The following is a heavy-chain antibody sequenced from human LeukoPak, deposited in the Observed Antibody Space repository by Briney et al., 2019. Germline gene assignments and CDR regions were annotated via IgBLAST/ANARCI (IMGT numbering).Heavy chain of an antibody. J-gene: IGHJ5*02. CDR2: IYYSGIT. CDR1: GGSISSQY. CDR3: ARDRANNWFDP. V-gene: IGHV4-59*11. Sequence: SETLSLTCTVSGGSISSQYWSWIRQPPGKGLEWIGYIYYSGITNYNPSLKSRVTISVDTSKNQFSLKLSSVTAADTAVYYCARDRANNWFDPWGQGTLVTVSS.